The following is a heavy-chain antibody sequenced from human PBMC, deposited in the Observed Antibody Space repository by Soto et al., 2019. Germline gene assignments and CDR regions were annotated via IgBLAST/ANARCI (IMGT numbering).Heavy chain of an antibody. CDR2: ISYTGRT. Sequence: SETLSLTCIVSGDYVTSGSYYWTWLRQPPGKGLEWIGYISYTGRTKYNPSLQSRVTISVDTSKNDFSLNLSSVTAADTAVYFCAREWGLLPYYVMNVWG. V-gene: IGHV4-61*03. D-gene: IGHD7-27*01. CDR1: GDYVTSGSYY. CDR3: AREWGLLPYYVMNV. J-gene: IGHJ6*01.